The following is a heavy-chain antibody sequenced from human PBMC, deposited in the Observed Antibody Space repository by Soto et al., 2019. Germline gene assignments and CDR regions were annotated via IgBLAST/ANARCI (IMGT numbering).Heavy chain of an antibody. CDR1: GGSFSGYY. CDR3: ARVVVVSTYNWFDP. CDR2: INHSGST. V-gene: IGHV4-34*01. Sequence: PSETLSLTCAVYGGSFSGYYWSWIRQPPGKGLEWIGEINHSGSTNYNPSLKSRVTISVDTSKNQFSLKLSSVTAADTAVYYCARVVVVSTYNWFDPWGQGTLVTVSS. J-gene: IGHJ5*02. D-gene: IGHD3-22*01.